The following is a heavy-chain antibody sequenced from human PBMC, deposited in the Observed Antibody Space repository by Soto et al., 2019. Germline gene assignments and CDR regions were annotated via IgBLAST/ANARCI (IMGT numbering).Heavy chain of an antibody. CDR3: VTNSGWSLRDFDY. CDR1: GLTFSSFT. D-gene: IGHD6-19*01. CDR2: INSNGGSA. V-gene: IGHV3-64D*08. J-gene: IGHJ4*02. Sequence: GGSLRLSCSASGLTFSSFTMHWVRQAPGKGLEYVSAINSNGGSAYYGDSVKGRFTISRDNPKNTLYLQMSSLRVEDTAVYYCVTNSGWSLRDFDYWGQGTLVIVS.